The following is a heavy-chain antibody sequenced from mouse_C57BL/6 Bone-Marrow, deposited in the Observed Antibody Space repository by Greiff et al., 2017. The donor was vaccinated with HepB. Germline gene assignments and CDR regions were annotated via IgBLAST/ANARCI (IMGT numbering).Heavy chain of an antibody. J-gene: IGHJ1*03. D-gene: IGHD1-1*01. CDR3: ARMTTVGYFDV. CDR1: GFTFSDYG. Sequence: EVKLMESGGGLVQPGGSLKLSCAASGFTFSDYGMAWVRQAPGKGPEWVAFISNLAYSIYYADTVTGRFTISRENAKNTLYLEMSSLRSEDTAMYYCARMTTVGYFDVWGTGTTVTVSS. CDR2: ISNLAYSI. V-gene: IGHV5-15*01.